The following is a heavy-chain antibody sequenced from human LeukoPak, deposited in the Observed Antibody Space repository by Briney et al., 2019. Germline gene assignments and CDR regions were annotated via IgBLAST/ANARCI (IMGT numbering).Heavy chain of an antibody. CDR3: ARGIVWFDP. V-gene: IGHV4-59*01. Sequence: SETLSLTCTVPGGSISRYYWSWIRQPPGKGLEWIGYIYYSGSTNYNPSLKSRVTISVDTSKNQFSLKLSSVTAADTAVYYCARGIVWFDPWGQGTLVTVSS. D-gene: IGHD1-26*01. CDR1: GGSISRYY. CDR2: IYYSGST. J-gene: IGHJ5*02.